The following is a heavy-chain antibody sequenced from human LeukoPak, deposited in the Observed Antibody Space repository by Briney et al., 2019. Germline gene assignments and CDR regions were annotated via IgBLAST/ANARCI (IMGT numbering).Heavy chain of an antibody. Sequence: GASVKVSCKASGYTFTGYYMHWVRQAPGQGLEWMGWINPNSGGTNYAQKFQGWVTMTRDTSISTAYMELSRLRPDDTAVYYCARGPRIAVALNPFDYWGQGTLVTVSS. CDR3: ARGPRIAVALNPFDY. D-gene: IGHD6-19*01. CDR1: GYTFTGYY. V-gene: IGHV1-2*04. CDR2: INPNSGGT. J-gene: IGHJ4*02.